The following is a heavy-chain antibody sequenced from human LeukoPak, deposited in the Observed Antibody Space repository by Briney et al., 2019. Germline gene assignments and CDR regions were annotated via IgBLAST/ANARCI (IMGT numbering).Heavy chain of an antibody. D-gene: IGHD6-13*01. CDR3: ARVVSSSWYSYYYYMDV. Sequence: SETLSLTCTDSGGSISSSSYYWGWIRQPPGKGLEWIGSIYYSGSTYYNPSLKSRVTISVDTFKNQFSLKLSSVTAADTAVYYCARVVSSSWYSYYYYMDVWGKGTTVTVSS. J-gene: IGHJ6*03. CDR2: IYYSGST. CDR1: GGSISSSSYY. V-gene: IGHV4-39*07.